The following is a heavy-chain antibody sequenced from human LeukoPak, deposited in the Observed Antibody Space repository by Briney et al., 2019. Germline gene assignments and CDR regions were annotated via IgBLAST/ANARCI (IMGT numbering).Heavy chain of an antibody. CDR1: GGSISSGSYY. CDR2: IYTSGST. D-gene: IGHD3-16*01. V-gene: IGHV4-61*02. Sequence: KASQTLSLTCTVSGGSISSGSYYWSWIRQPAGKGLEWIGRIYTSGSTNYNPSLKSRVTMSVDTSKNQFSLKLSSVTAEDTAVYYCARDPKKYVWGDLGYWGQGTLVTVSS. J-gene: IGHJ4*02. CDR3: ARDPKKYVWGDLGY.